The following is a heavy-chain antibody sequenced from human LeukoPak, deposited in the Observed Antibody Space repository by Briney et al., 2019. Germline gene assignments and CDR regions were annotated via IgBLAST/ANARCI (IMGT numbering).Heavy chain of an antibody. J-gene: IGHJ6*03. CDR3: AKDEASGYGLGVGYYFYMDV. Sequence: GGSLRLSCAASGFMFSSYAMTWVRQAPGKGLEWVATISGTGDSTFYADSVRGRLTISRDNYKNTLHLQMNSLRAEDTAVYYCAKDEASGYGLGVGYYFYMDVWGKGTTVTVSS. CDR2: ISGTGDST. V-gene: IGHV3-23*01. D-gene: IGHD6-25*01. CDR1: GFMFSSYA.